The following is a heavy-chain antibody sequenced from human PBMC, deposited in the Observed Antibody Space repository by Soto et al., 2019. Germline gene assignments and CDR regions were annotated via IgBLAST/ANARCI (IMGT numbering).Heavy chain of an antibody. CDR1: GFTFSSYA. J-gene: IGHJ4*02. Sequence: EVQLLESGGGLVQPGGSLRLSCAASGFTFSSYAMRWVRQAPGTGLEWVSAVSGSGGSTYYADSVKGRFTISRDNSNNTLYLQMNSLRAEDTAVYYCARRGPGTYFDYWGQGTLVTVSS. CDR3: ARRGPGTYFDY. D-gene: IGHD6-13*01. V-gene: IGHV3-23*01. CDR2: VSGSGGST.